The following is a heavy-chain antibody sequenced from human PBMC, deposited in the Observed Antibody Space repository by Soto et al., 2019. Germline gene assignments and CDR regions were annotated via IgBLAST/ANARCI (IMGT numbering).Heavy chain of an antibody. CDR2: IYSGGST. D-gene: IGHD3-10*01. CDR1: GFTVSSNY. J-gene: IGHJ6*02. Sequence: HPGGSLRLSCAASGFTVSSNYMSWVRQAPGKGLEWVSVIYSGGSTYYADSVKGRFTISRDNSKNTLYLQMNSLRAEDTAVYYCARGSPMVRGVIPYGMDVWGQGTTVTVSS. CDR3: ARGSPMVRGVIPYGMDV. V-gene: IGHV3-66*01.